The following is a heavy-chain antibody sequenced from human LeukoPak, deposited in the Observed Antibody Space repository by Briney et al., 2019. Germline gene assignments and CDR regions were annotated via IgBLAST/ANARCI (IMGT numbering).Heavy chain of an antibody. V-gene: IGHV3-23*01. J-gene: IGHJ5*02. CDR3: AKAIGQEVPAASRWYDP. CDR1: GFTFSNYA. D-gene: IGHD2-2*01. Sequence: GSLRLSCAASGFTFSNYAMTWVRQAPGKGLEWVSTISSGSGSTYYADSVKGRFTNSRDNFKNTLYLQMNSLRVEDTAVYYCAKAIGQEVPAASRWYDPWGRGTLVTVSS. CDR2: ISSGSGST.